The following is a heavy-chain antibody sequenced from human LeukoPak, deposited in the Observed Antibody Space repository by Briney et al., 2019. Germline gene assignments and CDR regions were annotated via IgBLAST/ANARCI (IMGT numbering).Heavy chain of an antibody. CDR2: IIPIFGTA. CDR3: ARDGGLGTRQNDAFDI. V-gene: IGHV1-69*06. D-gene: IGHD4-23*01. J-gene: IGHJ3*02. CDR1: GGTFISYA. Sequence: ASVKVSCKASGGTFISYAISWVRQAPGQGLEWMGGIIPIFGTANYAQKFQGRVTITADKSTSTAYMELSSLRSEDTAVYYCARDGGLGTRQNDAFDIWGQGTMVTVSS.